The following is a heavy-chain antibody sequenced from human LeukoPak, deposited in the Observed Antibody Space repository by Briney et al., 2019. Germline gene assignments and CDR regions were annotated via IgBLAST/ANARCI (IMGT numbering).Heavy chain of an antibody. V-gene: IGHV3-48*01. CDR2: ISSSGSTI. J-gene: IGHJ4*02. CDR3: ARGPSGYHNT. Sequence: GGSLRLSCAPSGFIVSSNYMSWVRQAPGKGLEWVSYISSSGSTIYYADSVKGRFTISRDNSKNTLYLQMNSLRAEDTAVYYCARGPSGYHNTGGQGTLVTVSS. CDR1: GFIVSSNY. D-gene: IGHD5-12*01.